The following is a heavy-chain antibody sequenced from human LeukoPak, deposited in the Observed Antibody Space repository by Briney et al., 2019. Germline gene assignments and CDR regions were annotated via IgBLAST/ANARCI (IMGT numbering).Heavy chain of an antibody. CDR1: GYTFTGYY. D-gene: IGHD3-3*01. V-gene: IGHV1-2*02. CDR2: MNPNSGDT. J-gene: IGHJ4*02. Sequence: ASVKVSCKASGYTFTGYYLNWVRQAPGQGLEWMGWMNPNSGDTNYAQNFQGRVTITRHTSINTAYMELSRRRSDVTAVYYCARLSRSGYSCDDGGQGTLATLYS. CDR3: ARLSRSGYSCDD.